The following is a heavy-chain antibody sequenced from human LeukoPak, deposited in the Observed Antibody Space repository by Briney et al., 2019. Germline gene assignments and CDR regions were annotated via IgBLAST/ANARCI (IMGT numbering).Heavy chain of an antibody. CDR2: IKEDGSEK. D-gene: IGHD3-10*01. J-gene: IGHJ3*02. Sequence: GGSLRLSCAASGFTLSSYWMSWVRQAPGKGLEWVANIKEDGSEKYYVDSVEGRFTISRDNAKNSLYLHMNSLTAEDTAMYYCARDWVAGVPFDAFDIWSQGTMVSVSS. CDR3: ARDWVAGVPFDAFDI. CDR1: GFTLSSYW. V-gene: IGHV3-7*01.